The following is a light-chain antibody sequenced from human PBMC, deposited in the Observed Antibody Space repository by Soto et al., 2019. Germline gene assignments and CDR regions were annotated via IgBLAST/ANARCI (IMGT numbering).Light chain of an antibody. CDR3: QSYDSSLSGYV. V-gene: IGLV1-40*01. CDR2: GNS. CDR1: SSNIGAGYD. J-gene: IGLJ1*01. Sequence: QSVLTQPPSVSGAPGQRVTISCTGGSSNIGAGYDVHWYQQLPGTAPKHLIYGNSNRPSGVPDRFSGSKSGTSASLAITGLQAEDESDYYCQSYDSSLSGYVFGTGTKLTVL.